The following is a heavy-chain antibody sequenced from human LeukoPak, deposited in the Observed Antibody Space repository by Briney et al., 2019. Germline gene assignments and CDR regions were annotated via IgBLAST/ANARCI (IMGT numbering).Heavy chain of an antibody. Sequence: GGSLRLSCADSGFTFSSHWMHWVRQAPGKGLVWVSFITSSSSYIYYADSVKGRFTISRHNVKNSLYLQMNSLRAEDTAVYYCAASYGSGSYDNNFDYWGQGTLVTVSS. CDR2: ITSSSSYI. V-gene: IGHV3-21*01. J-gene: IGHJ4*02. CDR1: GFTFSSHW. CDR3: AASYGSGSYDNNFDY. D-gene: IGHD3-10*01.